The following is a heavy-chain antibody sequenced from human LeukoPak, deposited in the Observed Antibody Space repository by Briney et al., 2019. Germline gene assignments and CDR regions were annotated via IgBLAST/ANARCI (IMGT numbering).Heavy chain of an antibody. J-gene: IGHJ4*02. CDR2: IWYDGSNK. D-gene: IGHD3-22*01. Sequence: GGSLRLSCAASGFTFSNYAFQWVRQAPGKGLEWVAVIWYDGSNKYYADSVKGRFTISRDNSKNTLYLQMNSLRAEDTAVYYCARGWKFDSYWGQGTLVTVSS. CDR1: GFTFSNYA. CDR3: ARGWKFDSY. V-gene: IGHV3-33*08.